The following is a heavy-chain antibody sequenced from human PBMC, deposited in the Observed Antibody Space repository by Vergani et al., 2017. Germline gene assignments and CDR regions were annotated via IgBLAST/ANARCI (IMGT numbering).Heavy chain of an antibody. J-gene: IGHJ4*02. CDR2: IWYDGSNK. D-gene: IGHD5-18*01. CDR1: GFTFSSYG. V-gene: IGHV3-33*08. Sequence: QVQLVESGGGVVQPGRSLRLSCAASGFTFSSYGMHWVRQAPGKGLEWVAVIWYDGSNKYYADSVKGRFTISRDNSKNTLYLQMNSLRAEDTAVYYCARDDLGTAMVTFPDDWGQGTLVTVSS. CDR3: ARDDLGTAMVTFPDD.